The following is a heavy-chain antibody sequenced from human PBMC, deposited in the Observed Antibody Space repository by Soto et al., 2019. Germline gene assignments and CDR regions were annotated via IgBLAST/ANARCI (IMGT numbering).Heavy chain of an antibody. Sequence: ASVKVSCKASGYTFTSYYMHWVRQAPGQGLEWMGIINPSGGSTSYAQKFQGRVTMTRDTSTSTVYMKLRSLRSEEPAGYYCARFALVIGAGAALSAFAVPGRRTIVSVS. CDR2: INPSGGST. V-gene: IGHV1-46*03. D-gene: IGHD6-13*01. CDR3: ARFALVIGAGAALSAFAV. CDR1: GYTFTSYY. J-gene: IGHJ3*01.